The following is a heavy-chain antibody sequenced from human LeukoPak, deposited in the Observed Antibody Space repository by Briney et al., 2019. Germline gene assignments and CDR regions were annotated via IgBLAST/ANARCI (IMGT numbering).Heavy chain of an antibody. J-gene: IGHJ3*02. CDR2: INPNSGGT. V-gene: IGHV1-2*02. D-gene: IGHD3-10*01. CDR3: ARVQLLWFGEYHAFDI. CDR1: GYTLTGYY. Sequence: ASVKVSCKASGYTLTGYYMHWVRQAPGQGLEWMGWINPNSGGTNYAQKFQGRVTMTRDTSISTAYMELSRLRSDDTAVYYCARVQLLWFGEYHAFDIWGQGTMVTVSS.